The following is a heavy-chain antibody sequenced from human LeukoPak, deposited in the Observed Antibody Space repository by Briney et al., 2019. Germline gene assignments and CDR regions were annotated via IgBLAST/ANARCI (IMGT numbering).Heavy chain of an antibody. J-gene: IGHJ4*02. V-gene: IGHV3-7*01. D-gene: IGHD1-26*01. CDR3: ARPSQYSGSYFDS. Sequence: PGGSLRLSCAASGFTFSSYEMNWVRQAPEKGLEWVANIAHDGSEKKYVDSVKGHFTISRDNAKNTLYLQMNSLRVENTGVYYCARPSQYSGSYFDSWGQGTLVTVSS. CDR1: GFTFSSYE. CDR2: IAHDGSEK.